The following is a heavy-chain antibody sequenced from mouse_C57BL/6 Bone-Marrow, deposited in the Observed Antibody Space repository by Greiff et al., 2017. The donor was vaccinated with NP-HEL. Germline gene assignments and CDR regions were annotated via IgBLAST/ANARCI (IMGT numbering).Heavy chain of an antibody. CDR2: IYPGSGST. CDR3: ARDYGSYVAGFAY. D-gene: IGHD2-1*01. Sequence: QVQLQQPGAELVKPGASVKMSCTASGYTFTSYWITWVKQRPGQGLEWIGDIYPGSGSTNYNEKFKSKATLTVDTSSSTAYMQLSSLTSEDSAVYYCARDYGSYVAGFAYWGQGTLVTVSA. V-gene: IGHV1-55*01. J-gene: IGHJ3*01. CDR1: GYTFTSYW.